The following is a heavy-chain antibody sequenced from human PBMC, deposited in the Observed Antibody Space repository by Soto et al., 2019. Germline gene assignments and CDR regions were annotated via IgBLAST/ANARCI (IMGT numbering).Heavy chain of an antibody. CDR1: GFTFSSYA. V-gene: IGHV3-23*01. J-gene: IGHJ6*03. Sequence: SCAASGFTFSSYAMSWVRQAPGKGLEWVSAISGSGSSTYYADSVKGRFTISRDNSKNTLYLQMNSLRAEDTAVYYCAKDEVIGGYYYYYMDVWGKGTTVTVSS. CDR3: AKDEVIGGYYYYYMDV. D-gene: IGHD3-16*01. CDR2: ISGSGSST.